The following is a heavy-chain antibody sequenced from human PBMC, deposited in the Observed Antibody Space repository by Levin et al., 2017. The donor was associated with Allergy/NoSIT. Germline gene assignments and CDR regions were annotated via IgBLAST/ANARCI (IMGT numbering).Heavy chain of an antibody. CDR3: ARGGVGRITMVRGTFDY. Sequence: SETLSLTCAVYGGSFSGYYWSWIRQPPGKGLEWIGEINHSGSTNYNPSLKSRVTISVDTSKNQFSLKLSSVTAADTAVYYCARGGVGRITMVRGTFDYWGQGTLVTVSS. CDR2: INHSGST. CDR1: GGSFSGYY. D-gene: IGHD3-10*01. J-gene: IGHJ4*02. V-gene: IGHV4-34*01.